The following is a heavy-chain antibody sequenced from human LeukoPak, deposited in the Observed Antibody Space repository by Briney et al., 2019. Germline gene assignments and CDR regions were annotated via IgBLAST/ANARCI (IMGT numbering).Heavy chain of an antibody. CDR1: GFSFSSYT. J-gene: IGHJ4*02. CDR3: ARDLDYYDGSGYFSSALDY. CDR2: ITSSSTYI. Sequence: GGSLRLSCAASGFSFSSYTMNWVRQAPGRGLEWVSSITSSSTYIYYADSVRGRFTVSRDNAKNALYLQMNSLRAEDTAVYFCARDLDYYDGSGYFSSALDYWGQGTLLTVSS. D-gene: IGHD3-22*01. V-gene: IGHV3-21*01.